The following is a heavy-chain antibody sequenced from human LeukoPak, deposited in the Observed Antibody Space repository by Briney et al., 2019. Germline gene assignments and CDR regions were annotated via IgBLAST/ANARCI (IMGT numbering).Heavy chain of an antibody. Sequence: GGSLRLSCAASGFTFSSYWMHWVRQAPGKGLVWVSRINNDGSSTTYADSVKGRFTISRDNAKNTLYLQMNSLRAEDTAVYYCARDLDYGDYAPFDYWGQGTLVTVSS. V-gene: IGHV3-74*01. CDR3: ARDLDYGDYAPFDY. D-gene: IGHD4-17*01. CDR2: INNDGSST. CDR1: GFTFSSYW. J-gene: IGHJ4*02.